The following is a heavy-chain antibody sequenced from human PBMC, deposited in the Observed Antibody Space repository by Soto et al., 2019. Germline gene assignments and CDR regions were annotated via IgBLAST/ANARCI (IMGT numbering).Heavy chain of an antibody. D-gene: IGHD3-3*01. CDR1: GFTFSSYG. Sequence: GRSLRLSCAASGFTFSSYGMHWVREAPGKGLERVAVIWYDGSNKYYADSVKGRFTIARDNSKNTLYLQMISLRAEGTAVYYCARDITIFGVVITPLGYWGQGTLVTVS. J-gene: IGHJ4*02. V-gene: IGHV3-33*01. CDR3: ARDITIFGVVITPLGY. CDR2: IWYDGSNK.